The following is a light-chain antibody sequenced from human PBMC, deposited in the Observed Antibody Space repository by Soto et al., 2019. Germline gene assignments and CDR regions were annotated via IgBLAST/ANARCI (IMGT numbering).Light chain of an antibody. CDR1: QSVSSSY. Sequence: EIVLTQSPGTLSLSPGERATLSCRASQSVSSSYLAWYQQKPDQAPRLLIYGASSRATGIPDRFSGSGSGTDFTLTISRLEPEDFAVYYCQQYGSSPGLTFGGGTKVEIK. CDR2: GAS. CDR3: QQYGSSPGLT. V-gene: IGKV3-20*01. J-gene: IGKJ4*01.